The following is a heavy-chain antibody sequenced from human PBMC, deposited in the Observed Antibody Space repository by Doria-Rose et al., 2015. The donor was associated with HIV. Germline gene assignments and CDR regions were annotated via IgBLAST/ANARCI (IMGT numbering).Heavy chain of an antibody. V-gene: IGHV2-26*01. D-gene: IGHD6-13*01. J-gene: IGHJ4*02. CDR3: ARIKSSRWYHKYYFDF. CDR1: GVSLSSPGMG. CDR2: IFSDDER. Sequence: QESGPVLVKPTETLTLTCTVSGVSLSSPGMGVSWIRQPPGNALEWLANIFSDDERSYKTSLKSRLTISRGTSKSQVVLTMTDTDPVDTATYYCARIKSSRWYHKYYFDFWGQGTLVIVS.